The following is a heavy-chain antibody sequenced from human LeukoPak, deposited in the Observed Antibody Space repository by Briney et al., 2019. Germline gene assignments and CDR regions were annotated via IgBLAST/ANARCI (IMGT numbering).Heavy chain of an antibody. CDR1: GFTVSSNY. Sequence: GGSLRLTCADSGFTVSSNYMSWVGQAPGKGLERVSVIYSGGSTYYADSVKGRFTISRDNSKNTLYLQMNSLRAEDTAVYYCATTEPSTSGWSYWRQGTLVTVSS. V-gene: IGHV3-53*01. CDR2: IYSGGST. D-gene: IGHD6-19*01. CDR3: ATTEPSTSGWSY. J-gene: IGHJ4*02.